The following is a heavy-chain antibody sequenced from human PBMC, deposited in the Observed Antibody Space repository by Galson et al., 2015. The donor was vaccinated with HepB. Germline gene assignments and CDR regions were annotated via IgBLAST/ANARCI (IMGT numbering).Heavy chain of an antibody. D-gene: IGHD5-12*01. V-gene: IGHV3-33*01. Sequence: SLRLSCAASGFTFSSYGMHWVRQAPGKGLEWVALIWYDGSKEYYAHSVKGRFTISRDNAKNSLYLQMNSLRAEDTAVYYCARIGYSGYDHLDYWGQGTLVTVSS. J-gene: IGHJ4*02. CDR3: ARIGYSGYDHLDY. CDR2: IWYDGSKE. CDR1: GFTFSSYG.